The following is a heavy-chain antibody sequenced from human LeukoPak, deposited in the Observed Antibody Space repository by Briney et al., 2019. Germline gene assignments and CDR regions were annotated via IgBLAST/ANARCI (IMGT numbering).Heavy chain of an antibody. CDR1: GGSISSYY. V-gene: IGHV4-59*01. D-gene: IGHD2-15*01. J-gene: IGHJ5*02. CDR3: AKDIRFEISDENWFDP. CDR2: IYYSGST. Sequence: SETLSLTCTVSGGSISSYYWSWIRQPPGKGLEWIGYIYYSGSTNYNPSLKSRVTISVDTSKNQFSLKLSSVTAADTALYYCAKDIRFEISDENWFDPWGQGTLVTVSS.